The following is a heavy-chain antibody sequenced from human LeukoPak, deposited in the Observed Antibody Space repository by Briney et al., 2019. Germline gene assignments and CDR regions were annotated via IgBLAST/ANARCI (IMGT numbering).Heavy chain of an antibody. D-gene: IGHD3-22*01. Sequence: GGSLRLSCAASGFTFSTYWMHWVRQAPGKGLVWVSRIKSDGGTNYADSVKGRFTISRDNAKKTVSLQMNSLRPEDTGVYYCARAPSEIGGYYPEYFRHWGQGALVTVSS. CDR1: GFTFSTYW. V-gene: IGHV3-74*01. CDR3: ARAPSEIGGYYPEYFRH. J-gene: IGHJ1*01. CDR2: IKSDGGT.